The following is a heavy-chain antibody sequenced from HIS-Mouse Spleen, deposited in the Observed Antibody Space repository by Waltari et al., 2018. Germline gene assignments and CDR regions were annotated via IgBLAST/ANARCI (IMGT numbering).Heavy chain of an antibody. CDR2: IYSSGST. V-gene: IGHV4-39*07. CDR3: AREIPYSSSWYDWYFDL. CDR1: GGPISTCSYH. J-gene: IGHJ2*01. D-gene: IGHD6-13*01. Sequence: QLQLQESGPGLVKPSETLSLPCTDSGGPISTCSYHWRWIRQPPGKGLEWIGSIYSSGSTYYNPSLKSRVTISVDTSKNQFSLKLSSVTAADTAVYYCAREIPYSSSWYDWYFDLWGRGTLVTVSS.